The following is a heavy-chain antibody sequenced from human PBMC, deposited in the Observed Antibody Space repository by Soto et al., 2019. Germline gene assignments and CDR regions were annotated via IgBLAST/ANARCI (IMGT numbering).Heavy chain of an antibody. CDR3: AKWGGAGSDY. Sequence: SETLSLTCAVYGGSFSAYYWSWIRQPPGKGLEWIGEINHSGGTSYNPSLKSRVTISVDTSKSQFSLKLTSVTAEDTAVYYCAKWGGAGSDYWGQGTLVTVSS. CDR2: INHSGGT. J-gene: IGHJ4*02. CDR1: GGSFSAYY. D-gene: IGHD1-26*01. V-gene: IGHV4-34*01.